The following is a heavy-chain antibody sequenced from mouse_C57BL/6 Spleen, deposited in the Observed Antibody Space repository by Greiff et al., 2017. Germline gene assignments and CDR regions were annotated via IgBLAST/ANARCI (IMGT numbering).Heavy chain of an antibody. CDR3: ARQDYGSRVEYYFDY. CDR2: ISSGGSYT. Sequence: EVMLVESGGDLVKPGGSLKLSCAASGFTFSSYGMSWVRQTPDKRLEWVATISSGGSYTYYPDSVKGRFTISRDNAKNTLYLQMSSLKSEDTAMYYCARQDYGSRVEYYFDYWGQGTTLTVSS. J-gene: IGHJ2*01. CDR1: GFTFSSYG. D-gene: IGHD1-1*01. V-gene: IGHV5-6*02.